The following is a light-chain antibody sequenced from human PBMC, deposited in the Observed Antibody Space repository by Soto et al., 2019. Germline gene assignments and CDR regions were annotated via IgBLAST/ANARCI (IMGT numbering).Light chain of an antibody. Sequence: EIVLTQSPATLSLSPGERATLSCRARRSVSSYSAWYQQKPGQAPRLLIYDASNRATGIPARFSGSGSGTDFTLNISSLEPEDFAVYYCQQRSNWPFMYTFGQGTKLEIK. CDR2: DAS. V-gene: IGKV3-11*01. CDR3: QQRSNWPFMYT. J-gene: IGKJ2*01. CDR1: RSVSSY.